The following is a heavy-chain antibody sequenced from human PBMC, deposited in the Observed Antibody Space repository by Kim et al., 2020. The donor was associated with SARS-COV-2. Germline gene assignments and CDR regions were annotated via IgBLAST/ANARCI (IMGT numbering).Heavy chain of an antibody. J-gene: IGHJ4*02. Sequence: YTNYADSVKGRFTISRDNAKNSLYLQMNSLRAEDTAVYYCARGGDGGFDYWGQGTLVTVSS. V-gene: IGHV3-11*06. CDR3: ARGGDGGFDY. D-gene: IGHD2-21*01. CDR2: YT.